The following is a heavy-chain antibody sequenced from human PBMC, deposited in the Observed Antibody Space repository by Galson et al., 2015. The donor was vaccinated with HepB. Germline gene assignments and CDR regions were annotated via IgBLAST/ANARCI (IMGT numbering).Heavy chain of an antibody. J-gene: IGHJ4*02. V-gene: IGHV3-23*01. Sequence: SLRLSCAASGFTLSSYAMSWVRQAPGKGLEWVASISGGGYTTSSADSVKGRFTISRDNSKSTLYLQMNSLRAEDTAIYYCAKDRFQGSSWYTSLDCWGQGTLVTVSS. D-gene: IGHD6-13*01. CDR2: ISGGGYTT. CDR3: AKDRFQGSSWYTSLDC. CDR1: GFTLSSYA.